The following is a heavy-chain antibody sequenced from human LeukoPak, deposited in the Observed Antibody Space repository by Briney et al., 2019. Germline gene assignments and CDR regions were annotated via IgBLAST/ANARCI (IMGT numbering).Heavy chain of an antibody. D-gene: IGHD2-21*02. V-gene: IGHV1-8*01. CDR1: GYTFTSYD. J-gene: IGHJ5*02. Sequence: ASVKVSCKASGYTFTSYDINWVRQATGQGLEWMGWMNPNSGNTGYAQEFQGRVTMTRNTSISTAYMELSSLRSEDTAVYYCARGAAYCGGDCYSTWGQGTLVTVSS. CDR2: MNPNSGNT. CDR3: ARGAAYCGGDCYST.